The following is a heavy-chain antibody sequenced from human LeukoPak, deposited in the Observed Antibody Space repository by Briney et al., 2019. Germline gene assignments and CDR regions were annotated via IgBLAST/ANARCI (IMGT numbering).Heavy chain of an antibody. CDR2: IYYSGST. CDR1: GGSISSYY. Sequence: PSETLSLPCTVSGGSISSYYWSWIRQPPGKGLEWIGYIYYSGSTNYNPSLKSRVTISVDTSKNQFSLKLSSVTAADTAVYYCARLTYSSGWYKGDAFDIWGQGTMVTVSS. J-gene: IGHJ3*02. CDR3: ARLTYSSGWYKGDAFDI. D-gene: IGHD6-19*01. V-gene: IGHV4-59*01.